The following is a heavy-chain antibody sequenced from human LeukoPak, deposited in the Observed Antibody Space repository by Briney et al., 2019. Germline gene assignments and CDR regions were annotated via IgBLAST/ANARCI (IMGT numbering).Heavy chain of an antibody. V-gene: IGHV3-30*04. CDR1: GFTFSSYA. J-gene: IGHJ4*02. Sequence: GGSLRLSCAASGFTFSSYAMHWVRQAPGKGLEWVAVISYDGSNKYYADSVKGRFTISRDNSKNTLYLQMNSLRAEDTAVYYCAKDAAHGDQQTPFDYWGQGTLVTVSS. D-gene: IGHD4-17*01. CDR3: AKDAAHGDQQTPFDY. CDR2: ISYDGSNK.